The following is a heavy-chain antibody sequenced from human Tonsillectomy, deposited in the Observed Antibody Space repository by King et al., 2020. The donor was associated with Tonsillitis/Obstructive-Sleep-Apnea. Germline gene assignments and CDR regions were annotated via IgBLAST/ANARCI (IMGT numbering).Heavy chain of an antibody. V-gene: IGHV4-4*02. D-gene: IGHD6-19*01. J-gene: IGHJ4*02. CDR3: ARDREGYGSGWSDFDY. CDR2: IYHSGGT. Sequence: QLQESGPGLVKPSGTLSLTCAVSGCSISSSNWWSWVRQPPGKGLEWIGGIYHSGGTNYNPSLKSRVTISVDKSKNQFSLKLSSVIAADTAVYYCARDREGYGSGWSDFDYWGQGTLVTVSS. CDR1: GCSISSSNW.